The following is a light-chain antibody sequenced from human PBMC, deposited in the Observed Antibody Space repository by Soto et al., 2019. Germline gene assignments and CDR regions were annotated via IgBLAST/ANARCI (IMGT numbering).Light chain of an antibody. V-gene: IGLV2-23*01. CDR2: EGI. CDR1: SSGIGTYNL. J-gene: IGLJ1*01. Sequence: QSVLTQPASVSGSPGQSITISCTGTSSGIGTYNLVSWYQHYPGKAPKLMIYEGIKRPSGVSNRFSGSKSGNTAFLTISGLQAEDEADYYCCSYAGSGTDNYVFGIGTKLTVL. CDR3: CSYAGSGTDNYV.